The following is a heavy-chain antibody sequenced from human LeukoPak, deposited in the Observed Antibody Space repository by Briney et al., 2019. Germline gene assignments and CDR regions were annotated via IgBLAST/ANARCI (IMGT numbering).Heavy chain of an antibody. Sequence: GGSLRLSCAASGFTFSSYAMSWVRQAPGKGLEWVSAISGSGGSTYYADSVKGRFTISRGNSKNTLYLQMNSLRAEDTAVYFCARSSGVYLYFDYWGQGTLVTASS. V-gene: IGHV3-23*01. CDR3: ARSSGVYLYFDY. D-gene: IGHD5-12*01. CDR1: GFTFSSYA. CDR2: ISGSGGST. J-gene: IGHJ4*02.